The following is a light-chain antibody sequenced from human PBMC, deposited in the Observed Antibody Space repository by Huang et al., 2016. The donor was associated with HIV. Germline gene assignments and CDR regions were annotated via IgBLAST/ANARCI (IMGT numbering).Light chain of an antibody. CDR2: DAS. CDR1: QSVSNNY. Sequence: EIVLTQSPGTLSLSPGKSATLSCRASQSVSNNYLAWYQQKSGQAPRLLIYDASSRATGIPDRFSGSGSGTDFTLTISRLEPEDFAVYYCQQYGSSSWTFGQGTKVEVK. J-gene: IGKJ1*01. V-gene: IGKV3-20*01. CDR3: QQYGSSSWT.